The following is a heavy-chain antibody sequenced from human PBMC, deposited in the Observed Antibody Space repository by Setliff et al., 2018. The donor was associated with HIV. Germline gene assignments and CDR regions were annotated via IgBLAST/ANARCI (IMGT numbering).Heavy chain of an antibody. Sequence: PSETLSLTCTVSGGSISSDTYHYSWIRQPAGKGLEWIGQTYSSGSTKCNLSLQSRVTISVDTSKNQFSLTLSSVTAADTAMYYCATYAGNGGGKGYWGQGTLVTVSS. CDR2: TYSSGST. V-gene: IGHV4-61*09. CDR1: GGSISSDTYH. J-gene: IGHJ4*02. D-gene: IGHD2-21*01. CDR3: ATYAGNGGGKGY.